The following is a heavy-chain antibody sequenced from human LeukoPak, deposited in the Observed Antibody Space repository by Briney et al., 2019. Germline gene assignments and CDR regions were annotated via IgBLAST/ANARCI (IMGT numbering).Heavy chain of an antibody. CDR2: ISGSGGST. CDR3: ASRISMIVANY. V-gene: IGHV3-23*01. CDR1: GFTFSSYA. D-gene: IGHD3-22*01. Sequence: GGSLRLSCAASGFTFSSYAMSWVRQAPGKGLEWVSAISGSGGSTYYADSVKGRFTISRDNSKNTLYLQMNSLRAEDTAVYYCASRISMIVANYWGQGTLVTVSS. J-gene: IGHJ4*02.